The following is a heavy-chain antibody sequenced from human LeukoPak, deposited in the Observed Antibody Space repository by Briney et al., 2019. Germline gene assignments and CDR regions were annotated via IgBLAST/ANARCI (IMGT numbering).Heavy chain of an antibody. D-gene: IGHD5-24*01. Sequence: ASVTVSSKASGYSFSTYTMNWVRQAPGQRLEWMGWINAGNGNTKYSQKFQGRVTITRDTSASTAYMEMRSLRSEDTAVYYCAREIDRDDYNRFFDYWGQGTLVTVSS. J-gene: IGHJ4*02. CDR2: INAGNGNT. CDR3: AREIDRDDYNRFFDY. V-gene: IGHV1-3*01. CDR1: GYSFSTYT.